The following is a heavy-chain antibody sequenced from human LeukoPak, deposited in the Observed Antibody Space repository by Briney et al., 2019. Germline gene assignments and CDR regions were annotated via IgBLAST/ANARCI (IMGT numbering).Heavy chain of an antibody. V-gene: IGHV3-23*01. CDR2: ISGTGGIT. J-gene: IGHJ3*02. D-gene: IGHD3-10*01. CDR1: GFTFSSYA. CDR3: AKGITLVRGVIISDAFDI. Sequence: PGGSLRLSCAASGFTFSSYAMSWVRQAPGKGLEWVSAISGTGGITYYVDSVKGRFTISRDNSKNTLYLQMSSLRVEDTAVYFCAKGITLVRGVIISDAFDIWGQGTLVTVSS.